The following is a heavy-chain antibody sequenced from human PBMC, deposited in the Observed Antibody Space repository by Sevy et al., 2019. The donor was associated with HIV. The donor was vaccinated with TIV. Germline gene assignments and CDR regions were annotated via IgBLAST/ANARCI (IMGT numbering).Heavy chain of an antibody. CDR2: IYPSDSQT. Sequence: GESLKISCQASGYPFTSYYITWVRQTPEKGLEWMGLIYPSDSQTNYIPSFQGQVTISADKSINTAYLQWNSLKASDTAIYYCARTLASESYVGYWGQGTLVTVSS. CDR3: ARTLASESYVGY. CDR1: GYPFTSYY. D-gene: IGHD3-10*01. J-gene: IGHJ4*02. V-gene: IGHV5-51*01.